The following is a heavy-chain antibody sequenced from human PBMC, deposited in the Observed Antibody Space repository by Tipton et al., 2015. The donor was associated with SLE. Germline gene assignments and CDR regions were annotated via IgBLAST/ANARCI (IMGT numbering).Heavy chain of an antibody. Sequence: GSLRLSCAASGFTFSSSEFNWVRQAPGKGLEWVSYISGSGSFTSYADSVRGRFTMSRDNTKNSLYLQMNSLRDEDTAIYYCATDEAGIRDFDDWGQGTLVTVSS. D-gene: IGHD1-14*01. J-gene: IGHJ4*02. CDR3: ATDEAGIRDFDD. CDR2: ISGSGSFT. V-gene: IGHV3-48*03. CDR1: GFTFSSSE.